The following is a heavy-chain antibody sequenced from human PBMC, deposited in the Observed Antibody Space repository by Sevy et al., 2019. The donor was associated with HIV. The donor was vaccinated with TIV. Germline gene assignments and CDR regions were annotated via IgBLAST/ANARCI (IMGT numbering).Heavy chain of an antibody. CDR3: ARSHYDFWSGYYTGPHDAFDI. J-gene: IGHJ3*02. V-gene: IGHV3-21*01. CDR2: ISSSSSYI. D-gene: IGHD3-3*01. Sequence: GGSLRRSCAASGFTFSSYSMNWVRQAPGKGLEWVSSISSSSSYIYYADSVKGRFTISRDNAKNSLYLQMNSLRAEDTAVYYCARSHYDFWSGYYTGPHDAFDIWGQGTMVTVSS. CDR1: GFTFSSYS.